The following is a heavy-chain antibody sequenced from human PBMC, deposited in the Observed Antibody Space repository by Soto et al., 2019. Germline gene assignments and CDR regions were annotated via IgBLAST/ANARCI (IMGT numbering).Heavy chain of an antibody. J-gene: IGHJ6*02. CDR3: ARERSSPNYFYYGMDV. CDR1: GGTFSSYA. CDR2: VIPKASQP. V-gene: IGHV1-69*01. D-gene: IGHD1-7*01. Sequence: QVQLVQSGAEVKKPGSSVTVSCTASGGTFSSYAVSWVRQAPGQGLEWMGVVIPKASQPKYAPKFQGRVTITADYSTAYMEVSSLTSDDTAVYYCARERSSPNYFYYGMDVWGQGTTVIVSS.